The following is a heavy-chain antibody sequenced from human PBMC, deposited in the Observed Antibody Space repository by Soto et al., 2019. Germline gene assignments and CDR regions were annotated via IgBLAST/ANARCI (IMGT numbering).Heavy chain of an antibody. CDR2: IYSTGTT. CDR1: GFTVGNNY. CDR3: AKDGRGSGSHYNSVGY. V-gene: IGHV3-53*01. D-gene: IGHD3-10*01. J-gene: IGHJ4*02. Sequence: EVQLVESGGGLIQPGGSLKLSCAASGFTVGNNYMSWVRQAPGKGLEWVSLIYSTGTTKYADSVKGRFTVSRDNAKNALYLQMNSLGAEDTAVYYCAKDGRGSGSHYNSVGYWGQGTLVTVSS.